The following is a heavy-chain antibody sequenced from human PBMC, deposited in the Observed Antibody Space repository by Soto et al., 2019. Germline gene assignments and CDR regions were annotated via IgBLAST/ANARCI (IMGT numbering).Heavy chain of an antibody. J-gene: IGHJ4*02. CDR3: ARLDKFSGGWS. CDR1: GFTFSSYA. Sequence: QVQLVESGGGVVQPGRSLRLSCAASGFTFSSYAMHWVRRAPGKGLEWVAAISHDGRNEFHADSVKGRFTVSRDNSNNIVYLQMDSLRPDDTALFYCARLDKFSGGWSWAQGTVVTVSS. V-gene: IGHV3-30*14. D-gene: IGHD6-19*01. CDR2: ISHDGRNE.